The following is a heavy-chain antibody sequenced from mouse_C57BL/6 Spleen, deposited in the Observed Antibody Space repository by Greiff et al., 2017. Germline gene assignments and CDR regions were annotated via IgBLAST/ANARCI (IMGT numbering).Heavy chain of an antibody. D-gene: IGHD2-3*01. V-gene: IGHV1-5*01. J-gene: IGHJ2*01. CDR1: GYTFTSYW. CDR3: TREDEGYYDSDY. Sequence: EVMLHRSGPVLARPGASVKMSCKPSGYTFTSYWMPWVNQSPGQSLEWIGTIYPGNSYTSYTQKFKGKEKPTAGTSASTAYMELSSLTNEDSAVYYGTREDEGYYDSDYWGQGTTLTVSS. CDR2: IYPGNSYT.